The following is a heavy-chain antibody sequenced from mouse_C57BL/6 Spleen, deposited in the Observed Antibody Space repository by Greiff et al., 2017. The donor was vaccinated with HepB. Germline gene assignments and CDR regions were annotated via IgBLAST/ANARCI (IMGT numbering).Heavy chain of an antibody. CDR1: GYTFTDYN. Sequence: VQLQQSGPELVKPGASVKIPCKASGYTFTDYNMDWVKQSHGKSLEWIGDINPNNGGTNYNQKFKGKATLTVDKSSSTAYMELRSLTSEDTAVYYCARLDDYGDYYAMDYWGQGTSLTVSS. D-gene: IGHD2-4*01. CDR3: ARLDDYGDYYAMDY. CDR2: INPNNGGT. V-gene: IGHV1-18*01. J-gene: IGHJ4*01.